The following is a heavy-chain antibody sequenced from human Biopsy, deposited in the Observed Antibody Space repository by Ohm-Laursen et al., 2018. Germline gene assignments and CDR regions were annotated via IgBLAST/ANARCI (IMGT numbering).Heavy chain of an antibody. V-gene: IGHV3-21*01. J-gene: IGHJ5*02. CDR3: AGGNGPSA. CDR1: GFPFTGFS. CDR2: ITSGSSYI. D-gene: IGHD4-23*01. Sequence: SLRLSCAASGFPFTGFSMDWVRQAPGKGLEWVASITSGSSYIYYADSVKGRFTISRDNPENSLYLQMNSLRADDSAVYFCAGGNGPSAWGQGTLVTVSS.